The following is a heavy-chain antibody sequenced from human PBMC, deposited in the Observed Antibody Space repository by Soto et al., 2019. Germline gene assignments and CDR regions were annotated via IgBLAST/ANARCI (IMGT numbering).Heavy chain of an antibody. Sequence: GGSLRLSCVASGFPFSGHWMHWVRQGPGKGLAWVSRINGDGTSTAYADSVKGRFTISRDNAKETLSLQMNSLRAEDTGVYYCASLGLTGRYNFDSWGQGTLVTVSS. J-gene: IGHJ4*02. D-gene: IGHD7-27*01. CDR1: GFPFSGHW. CDR3: ASLGLTGRYNFDS. V-gene: IGHV3-74*01. CDR2: INGDGTST.